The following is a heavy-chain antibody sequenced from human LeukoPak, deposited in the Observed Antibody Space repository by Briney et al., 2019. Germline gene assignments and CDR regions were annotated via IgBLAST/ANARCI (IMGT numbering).Heavy chain of an antibody. CDR1: GYTFTSYD. V-gene: IGHV1-8*01. Sequence: GASVKVSRKASGYTFTSYDINWVRQATGQGLEWMGWMNPNSGNTGYAQKFQGRVTMTRNTSISTAYMELSSLRSEDTAVYYCVRGPWYSSSWYGVYWGQGTLVTVSS. D-gene: IGHD6-13*01. J-gene: IGHJ4*02. CDR3: VRGPWYSSSWYGVY. CDR2: MNPNSGNT.